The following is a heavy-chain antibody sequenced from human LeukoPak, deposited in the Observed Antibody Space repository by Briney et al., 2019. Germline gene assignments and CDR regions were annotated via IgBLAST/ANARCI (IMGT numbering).Heavy chain of an antibody. CDR1: GGSISSYY. V-gene: IGHV4-59*01. J-gene: IGHJ3*02. CDR2: IYYSGST. CDR3: ARGNGPYDAFDI. D-gene: IGHD2-8*01. Sequence: TSETLSLTCTVSGGSISSYYWSWIRQPPGKGLEWIGYIYYSGSTNYKPSLKSRVTMSVDTSKNQFSLKLSSVTAADTAVYYCARGNGPYDAFDIWGQGTMVTVSS.